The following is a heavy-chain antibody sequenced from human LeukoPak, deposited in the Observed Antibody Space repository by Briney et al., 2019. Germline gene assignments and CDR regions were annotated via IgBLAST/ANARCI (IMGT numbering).Heavy chain of an antibody. Sequence: PGGSLRLSCAASGFTFSSYSMNWVRQAPGKGLEWVSSISSSSSYIYYADSVKGRFTISRDNAKNSLYLQMNSLRAEDTAVYYCARVPDSSRRLGLNWFDPWGQGTLVTVSS. CDR2: ISSSSSYI. J-gene: IGHJ5*02. CDR1: GFTFSSYS. D-gene: IGHD6-13*01. V-gene: IGHV3-21*01. CDR3: ARVPDSSRRLGLNWFDP.